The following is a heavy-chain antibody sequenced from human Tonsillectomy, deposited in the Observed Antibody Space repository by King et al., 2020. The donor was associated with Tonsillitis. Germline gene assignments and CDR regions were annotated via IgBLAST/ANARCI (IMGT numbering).Heavy chain of an antibody. V-gene: IGHV4-39*01. CDR1: GGSIRNSDHY. CDR3: ARYVSGSFDY. J-gene: IGHJ4*02. Sequence: QLQLQESGPGVVKPSETLPLTCTVSGGSIRNSDHYRSWFRQPPGKVLEWIGYMSYIGTIFYNPSLKSRITISGGTSENRFSLKLSSVTAADTAVYFCARYVSGSFDYWGQGALVTVSS. CDR2: MSYIGTI. D-gene: IGHD1-26*01.